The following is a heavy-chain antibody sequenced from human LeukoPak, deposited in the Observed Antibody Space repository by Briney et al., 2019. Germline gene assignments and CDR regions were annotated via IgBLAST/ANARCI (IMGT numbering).Heavy chain of an antibody. J-gene: IGHJ4*02. D-gene: IGHD2/OR15-2a*01. Sequence: AASVKVSCKASGYTSKGFYMHWVRQAPGQGLEWMGWINPNSGVTNFAQKFQGRVSMTRDTSINTAYLELDSLTSYDTAVYYCTIFVYCNTSSCLGDHWGQGTMVTVSS. V-gene: IGHV1-2*02. CDR1: GYTSKGFY. CDR3: TIFVYCNTSSCLGDH. CDR2: INPNSGVT.